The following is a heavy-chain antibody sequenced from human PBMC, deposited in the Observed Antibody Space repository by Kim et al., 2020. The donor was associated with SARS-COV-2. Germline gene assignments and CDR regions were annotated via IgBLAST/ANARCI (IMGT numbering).Heavy chain of an antibody. CDR3: AKNPTPRGSGSYNYFDY. Sequence: GGSLRLSCAASGFTFTSYAMTWVRQAPGKGLEWVSAISNNGVSTYYADSVKGRFTISRDNSKNTVYLHMNSLRPEDTAVYYCAKNPTPRGSGSYNYFDYWGRGTLVTVSS. V-gene: IGHV3-23*01. J-gene: IGHJ4*02. CDR2: ISNNGVST. D-gene: IGHD3-10*01. CDR1: GFTFTSYA.